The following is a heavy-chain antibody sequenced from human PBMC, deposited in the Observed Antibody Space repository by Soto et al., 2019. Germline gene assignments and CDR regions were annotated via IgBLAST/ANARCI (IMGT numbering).Heavy chain of an antibody. J-gene: IGHJ5*02. D-gene: IGHD2-15*01. Sequence: PSETLSLTCAVSGVSIHNSHSFWGWIRPPPGKGLEFIGSVYYSVGANYNPSLKSRATVSIDTSNNQFSLRVNSVTAGDTDVYYCGRVVEGATRHPDYGSWGQGILVTVSS. CDR2: VYYSVGA. CDR3: GRVVEGATRHPDYGS. V-gene: IGHV4-39*01. CDR1: GVSIHNSHSF.